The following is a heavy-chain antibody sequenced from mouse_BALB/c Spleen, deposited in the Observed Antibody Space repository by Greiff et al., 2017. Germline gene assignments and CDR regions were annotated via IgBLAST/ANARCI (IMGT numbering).Heavy chain of an antibody. Sequence: EVKLVESGGGLVKPGGSLKLSCAASGFTFSSYAMSWVRQTPEKRLEWVASISSGGRTYYPDSVKGRFTISRDNARNILYLQMSSLRSEDTAMYYCARRGYPYAMDYWGQGTSVTVSS. CDR1: GFTFSSYA. D-gene: IGHD1-2*01. J-gene: IGHJ4*01. CDR2: ISSGGRT. CDR3: ARRGYPYAMDY. V-gene: IGHV5-6-5*01.